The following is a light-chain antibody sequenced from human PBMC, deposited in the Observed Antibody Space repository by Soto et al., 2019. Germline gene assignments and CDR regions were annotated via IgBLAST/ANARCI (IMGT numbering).Light chain of an antibody. V-gene: IGLV2-14*01. CDR1: SSDVGGYNY. Sequence: QSALTQPASVSGSPGQSITISCTGTSSDVGGYNYVSWYQQHPGKAPKLMIYEVSNRPSGVSNRFSGSKSGNTASLTISGLQAEDEADYYCSSHTSSLYVFGTGTKLTVL. CDR2: EVS. CDR3: SSHTSSLYV. J-gene: IGLJ1*01.